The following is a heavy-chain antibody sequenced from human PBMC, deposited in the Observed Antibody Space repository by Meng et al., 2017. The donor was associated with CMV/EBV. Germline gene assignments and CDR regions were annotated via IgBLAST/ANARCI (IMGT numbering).Heavy chain of an antibody. Sequence: ASVKVSCKASGYTFTSYGISWVRQAPGQGLEWMGWISAYNGNTNYAQKVQGRVTMTTDTSTSTAYMELRSLRSDDTAVYYCARDGVYCSSTSCYEEDWFDPWGQGTLVTVSS. CDR2: ISAYNGNT. CDR1: GYTFTSYG. V-gene: IGHV1-18*01. CDR3: ARDGVYCSSTSCYEEDWFDP. D-gene: IGHD2-2*01. J-gene: IGHJ5*02.